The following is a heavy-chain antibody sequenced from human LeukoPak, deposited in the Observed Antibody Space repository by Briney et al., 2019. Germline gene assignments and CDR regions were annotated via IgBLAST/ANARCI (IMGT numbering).Heavy chain of an antibody. CDR2: ISSSGSTI. CDR1: GFTFSDYY. J-gene: IGHJ4*02. Sequence: GGSLRLSCAASGFTFSDYYMSWIRQAPGKGLEWVSYISSSGSTIYYADSVKGRFTISRDNAKNSLYLQMNSLRAEDTAVYYCARDPYYYDSSGYYTYWGQGTLVTVSS. V-gene: IGHV3-11*04. CDR3: ARDPYYYDSSGYYTY. D-gene: IGHD3-22*01.